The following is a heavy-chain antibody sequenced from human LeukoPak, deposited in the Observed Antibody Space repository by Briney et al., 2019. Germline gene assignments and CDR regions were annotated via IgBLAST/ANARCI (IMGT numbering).Heavy chain of an antibody. J-gene: IGHJ5*02. V-gene: IGHV5-51*01. CDR2: IYPGDSHT. D-gene: IGHD2/OR15-2a*01. CDR3: ARRGPSSGWFDP. Sequence: GESLKISCESSGYRFTSYYIGWVRQMSGKGLELMGIIYPGDSHTRYSPSFQGQVTISADKSTSTAYLQWSSLKASDTAMYYCARRGPSSGWFDPWGQGTLVTVSS. CDR1: GYRFTSYY.